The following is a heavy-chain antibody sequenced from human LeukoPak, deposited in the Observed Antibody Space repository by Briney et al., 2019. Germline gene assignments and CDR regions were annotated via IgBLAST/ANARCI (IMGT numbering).Heavy chain of an antibody. V-gene: IGHV3-30-3*01. D-gene: IGHD4-23*01. CDR3: AKDLDYGGLFDY. J-gene: IGHJ4*02. Sequence: GGSLRLPCAASGFTFSSYAMHWVRQAPGKGLEWVAVISYDGSNKYYADSVKGRFTISRDNSKNTLYLQMNSLRAEDTAVYYCAKDLDYGGLFDYWGQGTLVTVSS. CDR1: GFTFSSYA. CDR2: ISYDGSNK.